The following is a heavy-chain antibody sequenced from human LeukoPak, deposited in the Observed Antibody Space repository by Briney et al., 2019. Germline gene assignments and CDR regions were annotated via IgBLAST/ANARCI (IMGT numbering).Heavy chain of an antibody. D-gene: IGHD3-10*01. CDR3: ARDRLWFGEIPFFQH. V-gene: IGHV1-2*02. J-gene: IGHJ1*01. Sequence: ASVTVSFKASGYTFTGYYTHWVRQAPGQGLEWMGWINPNSGGTNYAQKFQGRVTMTRDTSISTAYMELSRLRSDDTAVYYCARDRLWFGEIPFFQHWGQGTLVTVSS. CDR1: GYTFTGYY. CDR2: INPNSGGT.